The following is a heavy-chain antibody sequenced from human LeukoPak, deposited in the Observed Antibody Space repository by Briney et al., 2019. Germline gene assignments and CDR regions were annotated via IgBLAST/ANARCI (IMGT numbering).Heavy chain of an antibody. Sequence: VASVKVSCKASGGTFSSYAISWVRQAPGQGLEWMGGIIPIFGTANYAQKFQGRVTITADESTSTVYMELSSLRSEDTAMYYCAREGEIGYDLSDYWGQGTLVTVSS. CDR2: IIPIFGTA. CDR3: AREGEIGYDLSDY. D-gene: IGHD5-12*01. J-gene: IGHJ4*02. V-gene: IGHV1-69*13. CDR1: GGTFSSYA.